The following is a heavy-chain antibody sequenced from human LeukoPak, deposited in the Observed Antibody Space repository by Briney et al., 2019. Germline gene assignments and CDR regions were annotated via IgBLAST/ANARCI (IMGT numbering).Heavy chain of an antibody. Sequence: GGSLRLSCAASGFDPNTCEMNWVRQAPGKGLEWIADITISGHTKNYADSVKGRFTISRDNAGTSLYLQMNSLRVEDTGVYYCARGDPHADLWGQGTLVTVSS. CDR3: ARGDPHADL. CDR2: ITISGHTK. CDR1: GFDPNTCE. V-gene: IGHV3-48*03. J-gene: IGHJ5*02.